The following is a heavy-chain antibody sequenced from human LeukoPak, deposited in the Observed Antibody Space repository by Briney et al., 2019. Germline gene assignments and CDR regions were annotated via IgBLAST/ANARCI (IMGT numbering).Heavy chain of an antibody. V-gene: IGHV3-23*01. J-gene: IGHJ6*03. Sequence: PGGSLRLSCAASGFTFSTSAMTWVRQAPGKGLEWVSGISGSGVTDYADSVKGRFTISRDNSKNTLYLQMNSLRAEDTAVYYCAKVPPALYYYYMDVWGKGTTVTVSS. D-gene: IGHD3-3*02. CDR1: GFTFSTSA. CDR2: ISGSGVT. CDR3: AKVPPALYYYYMDV.